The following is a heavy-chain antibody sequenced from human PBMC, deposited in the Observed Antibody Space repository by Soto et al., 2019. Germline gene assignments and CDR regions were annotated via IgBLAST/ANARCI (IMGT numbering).Heavy chain of an antibody. CDR3: ARHGYYGSGTGGYRDY. J-gene: IGHJ4*02. Sequence: QLQLQESGPGLVKPSETLSLTCTVSGDSISSSPYYWGWIRQSPGKGLEWIGSIYYGGSTYYNPSLKSRVTIPVDTSKNQFSLNLSSVTAADTAVYYCARHGYYGSGTGGYRDYWGQGTLVTVSS. D-gene: IGHD3-10*01. CDR1: GDSISSSPYY. CDR2: IYYGGST. V-gene: IGHV4-39*01.